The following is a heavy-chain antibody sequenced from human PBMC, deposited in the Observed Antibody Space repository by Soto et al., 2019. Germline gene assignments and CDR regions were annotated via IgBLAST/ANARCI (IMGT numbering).Heavy chain of an antibody. J-gene: IGHJ4*02. CDR2: SSAYNGNT. Sequence: QVQLVQTGAEGKKPGASGKVSGQASGYTFTSYGISWVRQAPGQGLEWMGWSSAYNGNTNYAQKLQGRDTMTTDTAASTHYMELRSLSSDDSAVYYGARGQATMIVVVGDYWGQGTLVTVSS. V-gene: IGHV1-18*01. CDR3: ARGQATMIVVVGDY. CDR1: GYTFTSYG. D-gene: IGHD3-22*01.